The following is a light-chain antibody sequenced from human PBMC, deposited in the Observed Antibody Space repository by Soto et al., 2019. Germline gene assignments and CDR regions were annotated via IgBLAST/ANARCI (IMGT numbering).Light chain of an antibody. J-gene: IGKJ5*01. V-gene: IGKV3-20*01. CDR3: QQDGSSPPIT. Sequence: EIVLTQSPGTLSLSPGERATLSCRASQSVSSSYLAWYQQKPGQAPRLLIYGASSRATGTPDRFSGSGSGTDFTLTISRLEPEDSAVYYCQQDGSSPPITFGQGKRLEIK. CDR2: GAS. CDR1: QSVSSSY.